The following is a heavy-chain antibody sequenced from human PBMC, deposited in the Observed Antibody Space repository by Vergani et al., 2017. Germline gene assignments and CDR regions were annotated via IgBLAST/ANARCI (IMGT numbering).Heavy chain of an antibody. J-gene: IGHJ6*02. CDR2: IYYSGST. CDR3: ARLAGTDXWSGYSQGIYGMDV. CDR1: GGSISSGGYY. Sequence: QVQLQESGPGLVKPSQTLSLTCTVSGGSISSGGYYWSWIRQPPGKGLEWIGYIYYSGSTNYNPSLKSRVTISVDTSKNQFSLKLSSVTAADTAVYYCARLAGTDXWSGYSQGIYGMDVWGQGP. D-gene: IGHD3-3*01. V-gene: IGHV4-61*08.